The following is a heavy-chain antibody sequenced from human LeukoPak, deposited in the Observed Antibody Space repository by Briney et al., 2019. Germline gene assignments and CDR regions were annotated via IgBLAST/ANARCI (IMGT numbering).Heavy chain of an antibody. V-gene: IGHV3-21*01. Sequence: GGSLRLSCAASRFTFSSYSMNWVRQAPGKGLEWVSSISSSGSYIYYADSVKGRFTISRDNSKNTLYLQMNSLRAEDTAVYYCSRAPAHYYDSSDYYYVGESYFDYWGQGTLVTVSS. J-gene: IGHJ4*02. D-gene: IGHD3-22*01. CDR1: RFTFSSYS. CDR3: SRAPAHYYDSSDYYYVGESYFDY. CDR2: ISSSGSYI.